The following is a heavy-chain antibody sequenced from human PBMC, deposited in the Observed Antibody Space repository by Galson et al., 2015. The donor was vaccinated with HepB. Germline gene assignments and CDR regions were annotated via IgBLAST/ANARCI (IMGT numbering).Heavy chain of an antibody. Sequence: SLRLSCAASGFTLSSYEVNWVRQAPGKGLEWVSYMSSSGSTKFYADSVKGRFTISRDNAKNSLYLQMNSLRAEDAAVYYCAREWLAVDYWGQGTLVTVSS. V-gene: IGHV3-48*03. CDR2: MSSSGSTK. CDR3: AREWLAVDY. D-gene: IGHD5-24*01. CDR1: GFTLSSYE. J-gene: IGHJ4*02.